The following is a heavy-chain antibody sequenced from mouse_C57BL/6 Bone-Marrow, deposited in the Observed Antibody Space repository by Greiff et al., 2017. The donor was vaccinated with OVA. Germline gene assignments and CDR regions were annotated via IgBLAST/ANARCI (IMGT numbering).Heavy chain of an antibody. CDR2: IWSGGCS. D-gene: IGHD1-1*01. J-gene: IGHJ3*01. V-gene: IGHV2-2*01. CDR3: GSRCSTWCAY. Sequence: VMLVESGPGLVQPSQSLSITCTVSGFSLTSYGVHWVRQSPGKGLEWLGVIWSGGCSDYNAAYISRLSIRKNNSKSQFAFKMSRRQADDTAIYYWGSRCSTWCAYWGQGTLVTVSA. CDR1: GFSLTSYG.